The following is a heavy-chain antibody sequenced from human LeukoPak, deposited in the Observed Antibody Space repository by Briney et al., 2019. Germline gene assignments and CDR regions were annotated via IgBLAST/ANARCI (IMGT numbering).Heavy chain of an antibody. J-gene: IGHJ3*02. V-gene: IGHV3-23*01. CDR2: ISAGADVV. CDR3: AKPLLTTATGTGRAFDI. Sequence: GGSLRLSCEAAGFSFRDYPMGWVRRASGKRLEWVSGISAGADVVFYADPVKGRFTTSRDNSKNTLYLQMNSLRAEDSAEYYCAKPLLTTATGTGRAFDIWGQGTMVTVSA. CDR1: GFSFRDYP. D-gene: IGHD1-1*01.